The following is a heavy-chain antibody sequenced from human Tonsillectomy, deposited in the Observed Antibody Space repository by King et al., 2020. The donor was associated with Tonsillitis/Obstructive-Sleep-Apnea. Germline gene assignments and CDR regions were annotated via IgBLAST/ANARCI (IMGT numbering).Heavy chain of an antibody. CDR3: ARDDVVGRYIDS. J-gene: IGHJ4*02. Sequence: QLVQSGAEVKTPGASVKVSCKASGYTFTRYYIHWVRQARGQGLEWMGIINPSSGVATYAKKFQGRVTMTTDPSASTVYLELSSLRSEDTAVYYCARDDVVGRYIDSWGQGTLVTVSS. V-gene: IGHV1-46*01. CDR1: GYTFTRYY. CDR2: INPSSGVA. D-gene: IGHD1-14*01.